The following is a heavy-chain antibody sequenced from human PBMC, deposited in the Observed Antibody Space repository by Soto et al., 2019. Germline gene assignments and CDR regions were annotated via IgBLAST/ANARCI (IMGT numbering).Heavy chain of an antibody. J-gene: IGHJ4*01. D-gene: IGHD3-22*01. V-gene: IGHV3-23*01. CDR1: GFTFSSYA. CDR3: TTDSYSTIIIVRFDY. CDR2: IRGSGGST. Sequence: GGSLRLSCAASGFTFSSYAMTWARQAPGKGPEWVSGIRGSGGSTYYADSVKGRFAISRDDSNNMVYLQMNSLKIEDTAVYYCTTDSYSTIIIVRFDYWGHGTLVTVSS.